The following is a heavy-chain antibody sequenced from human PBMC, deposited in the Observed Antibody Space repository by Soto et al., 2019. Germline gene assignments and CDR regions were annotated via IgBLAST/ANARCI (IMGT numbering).Heavy chain of an antibody. J-gene: IGHJ4*02. CDR2: MNPNSGKI. CDR1: GYTFTNYD. Sequence: ASVKVSCKASGYTFTNYDINWVRQATGQGPEYMGWMNPNSGKIGYVQKFQGRVTITADESTSTAYMELSSLRSEDTAVYYCARDRRHLYGDYDYWGQGTLVTVSS. CDR3: ARDRRHLYGDYDY. D-gene: IGHD4-17*01. V-gene: IGHV1-8*01.